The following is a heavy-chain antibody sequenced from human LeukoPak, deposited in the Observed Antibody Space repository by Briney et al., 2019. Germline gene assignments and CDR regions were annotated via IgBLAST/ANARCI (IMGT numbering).Heavy chain of an antibody. Sequence: SETLSLTCSVSGGSINGNYWPWIRQPPGKGLEWIGYIYDDGTTNYNPSLESRLTMSIDRSASHFSLTLRSVTAADTAVYYCARVFRGAVTANWFDLWGQGTLVSVSA. CDR3: ARVFRGAVTANWFDL. V-gene: IGHV4-59*01. CDR1: GGSINGNY. CDR2: IYDDGTT. J-gene: IGHJ5*02. D-gene: IGHD2-21*02.